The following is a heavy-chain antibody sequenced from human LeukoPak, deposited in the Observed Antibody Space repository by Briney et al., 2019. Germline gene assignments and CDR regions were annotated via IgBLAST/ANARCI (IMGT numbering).Heavy chain of an antibody. V-gene: IGHV3-23*01. CDR2: ISPSGDIT. CDR3: AKDDAWLRFGE. Sequence: GGSLRLFCAASGFTFSNHGMNWVRQAPGKGLEWVSGISPSGDITYYADSVKGRFTISRDNSKNTVYLQVISLTAEDTAVYYCAKDDAWLRFGEWSQGTLVTVSS. CDR1: GFTFSNHG. D-gene: IGHD3-10*01. J-gene: IGHJ4*02.